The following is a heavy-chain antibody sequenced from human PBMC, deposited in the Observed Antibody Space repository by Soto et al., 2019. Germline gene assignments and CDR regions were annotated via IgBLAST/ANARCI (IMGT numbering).Heavy chain of an antibody. CDR3: ARGVGALLYSDF. V-gene: IGHV3-11*04. CDR2: SSSGSNTI. J-gene: IGHJ4*02. Sequence: PGGSLRLSCADSGFTFSDYYVSWIRQAPGKGLEWVSYSSSGSNTIYYADSVKGRFTVSRDSAQNSLYLQMNSLTAEDTAVYYCARGVGALLYSDFWGQGTLVTVSS. CDR1: GFTFSDYY. D-gene: IGHD1-26*01.